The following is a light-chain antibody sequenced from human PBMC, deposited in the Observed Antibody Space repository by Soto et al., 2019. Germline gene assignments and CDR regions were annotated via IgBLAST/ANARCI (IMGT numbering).Light chain of an antibody. J-gene: IGLJ1*01. Sequence: QSVLTQPPSASGSPGQSLAISCTGTSXDVGGYNYVSWYQQHPGKAPKLMIYEVNKRPSGVPDRFSGSKSGNTASLTVSGLQAEDEADYYCSSYAGSSNVFGTGTKVTVL. CDR3: SSYAGSSNV. V-gene: IGLV2-8*01. CDR1: SXDVGGYNY. CDR2: EVN.